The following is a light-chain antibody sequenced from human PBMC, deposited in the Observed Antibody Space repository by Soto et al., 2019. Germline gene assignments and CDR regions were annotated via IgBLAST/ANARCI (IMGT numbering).Light chain of an antibody. Sequence: QSVLTQPRSVSGSPGQSVTISCTGASGDIGGYNYVSWYQHHPGKAPKLIIFDVNKRPSGVPDRFSGSKSGNTASLTISGLRSEDEADYYCCSYGARFGGGTKLTVL. CDR2: DVN. CDR1: SGDIGGYNY. V-gene: IGLV2-11*01. CDR3: CSYGAR. J-gene: IGLJ3*02.